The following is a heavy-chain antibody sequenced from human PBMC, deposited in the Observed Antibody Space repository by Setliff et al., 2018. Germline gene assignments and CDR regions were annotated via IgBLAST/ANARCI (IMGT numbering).Heavy chain of an antibody. Sequence: PGGSLRPSCAASGFTFDDYAMHWVRQAPGKGLEWVSLISWDGGSTYYADSVKGRFTISRDNSKNSLYLQMNSLRAEDTALYYCAKPRHSGYDERVYFDYWGQGTLVTVSS. J-gene: IGHJ4*02. CDR3: AKPRHSGYDERVYFDY. CDR2: ISWDGGST. CDR1: GFTFDDYA. V-gene: IGHV3-43D*04. D-gene: IGHD5-12*01.